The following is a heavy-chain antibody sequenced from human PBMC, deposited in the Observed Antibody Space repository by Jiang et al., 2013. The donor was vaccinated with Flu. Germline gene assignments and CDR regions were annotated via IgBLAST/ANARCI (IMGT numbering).Heavy chain of an antibody. CDR2: ISSDGTNK. D-gene: IGHD4-17*01. V-gene: IGHV3-30-3*01. J-gene: IGHJ4*02. CDR1: GFIFSNFA. Sequence: VQLLESGGGVVQPGTSLRLSCAASGFIFSNFAMHWVRQAPGKGLEWLAKISSDGTNKYYADAVKGRFTISRDNPKNTHYLQMNSLRPEDTAVYFCATVTTPDDYWGQGTLVTVSS. CDR3: ATVTTPDDY.